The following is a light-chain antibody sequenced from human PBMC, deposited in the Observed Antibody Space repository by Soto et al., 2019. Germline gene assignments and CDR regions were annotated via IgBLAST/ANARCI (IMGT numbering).Light chain of an antibody. CDR3: GTWDSSLSAVL. Sequence: QSVLTQPPSVSAAPGQRVTISCSGSSSNIGNNYVSWYQQLPGTAPKLLIYDNNERPSGIPDRFSGSKSGTSATLDITGLQTGDEADYYCGTWDSSLSAVLFGGGTKVTV. CDR1: SSNIGNNY. J-gene: IGLJ2*01. V-gene: IGLV1-51*01. CDR2: DNN.